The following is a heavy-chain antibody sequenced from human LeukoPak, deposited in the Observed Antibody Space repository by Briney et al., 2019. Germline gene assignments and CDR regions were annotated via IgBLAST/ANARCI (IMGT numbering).Heavy chain of an antibody. CDR1: GGSFSGYY. CDR3: ARGPDTAMVKWYFDL. CDR2: INHSGST. V-gene: IGHV4-34*01. Sequence: SETLSLTCAVYGGSFSGYYWSWIRQPPGKGLEWIGEINHSGSTNYNPPLKSRVTISVDTSKNQFSLKLSSVTAADTAVYYCARGPDTAMVKWYFDLWGRGTLVTVSS. D-gene: IGHD5-18*01. J-gene: IGHJ2*01.